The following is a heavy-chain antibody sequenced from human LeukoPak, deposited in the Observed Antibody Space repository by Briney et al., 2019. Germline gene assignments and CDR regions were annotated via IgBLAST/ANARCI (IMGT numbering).Heavy chain of an antibody. V-gene: IGHV4-59*01. CDR2: IYSSGST. Sequence: PSETLSLTCTVSGGSISSNYWSWIQQPPGKGLEWIGYIYSSGSTNYNPSLKSRVTISVDTSKNQLSLNLSSVTAADTAVYYCARGAIAVAGIVDYWGQGTRVTVSS. D-gene: IGHD6-19*01. CDR1: GGSISSNY. J-gene: IGHJ4*02. CDR3: ARGAIAVAGIVDY.